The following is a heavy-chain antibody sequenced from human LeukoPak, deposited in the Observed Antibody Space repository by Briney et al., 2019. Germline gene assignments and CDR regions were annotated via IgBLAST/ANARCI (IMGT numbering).Heavy chain of an antibody. CDR2: IRSKANSYAT. Sequence: GGSLRLSCAASGFTFSGSAMHWVRQASGKGLEWVGRIRSKANSYATAYAASVKGRFTISRDNSKSTLFLQMNSLRAEDAAVYYCAKAPATPCSGVYCYPFDHWGQGTLVTVSS. CDR1: GFTFSGSA. J-gene: IGHJ4*02. D-gene: IGHD2-15*01. CDR3: AKAPATPCSGVYCYPFDH. V-gene: IGHV3-73*01.